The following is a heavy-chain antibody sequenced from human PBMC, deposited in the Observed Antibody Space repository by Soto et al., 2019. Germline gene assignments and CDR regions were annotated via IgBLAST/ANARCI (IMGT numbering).Heavy chain of an antibody. V-gene: IGHV1-18*01. CDR3: ATAHYLHSYGEYVVHSPAYYFHE. J-gene: IGHJ1*01. CDR1: GYTFTSYG. CDR2: ISAYNVNT. Sequence: ASVKVSCKASGYTFTSYGISWVRQAPGQGLEWMGWISAYNVNTNYAQKLQGRVTMTTDTSTSTAYMELRSLRSDDTAVYYCATAHYLHSYGEYVVHSPAYYFHEWGKGTPGTV. D-gene: IGHD4-17*01.